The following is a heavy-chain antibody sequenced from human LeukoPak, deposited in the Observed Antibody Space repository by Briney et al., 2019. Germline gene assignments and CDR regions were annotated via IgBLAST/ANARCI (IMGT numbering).Heavy chain of an antibody. Sequence: GGSLRLSCAASGFTFSSYAMSWVRQAPGKGLEWVSAISGSGGSTYYADSVKGRFTIPRDNSKNTLYLQMNSLRAEDTAVYYCARFKQRAIVVVVAATRGLDYWGQGTLVTVSS. J-gene: IGHJ4*02. CDR1: GFTFSSYA. CDR3: ARFKQRAIVVVVAATRGLDY. D-gene: IGHD2-15*01. V-gene: IGHV3-23*01. CDR2: ISGSGGST.